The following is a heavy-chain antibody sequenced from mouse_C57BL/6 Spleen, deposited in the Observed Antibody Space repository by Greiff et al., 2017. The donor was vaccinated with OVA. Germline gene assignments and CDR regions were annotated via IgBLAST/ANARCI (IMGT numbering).Heavy chain of an antibody. CDR1: GYTFTSYW. J-gene: IGHJ2*01. CDR2: IDPSDSET. CDR3: AREVGLGITTVVAHFDY. D-gene: IGHD1-1*01. Sequence: VKLQQPGAELVRPGSSVKLSCKASGYTFTSYWMHWVKQRPIQGLEWIGNIDPSDSETHYNQKFKDKATLTVDKSSSTAYMQLSSLTSEDSAVYYCAREVGLGITTVVAHFDYWGQGTTLTVSS. V-gene: IGHV1-52*01.